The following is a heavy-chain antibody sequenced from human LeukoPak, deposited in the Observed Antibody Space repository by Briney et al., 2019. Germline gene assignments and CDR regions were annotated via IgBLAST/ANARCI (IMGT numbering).Heavy chain of an antibody. CDR3: ARHAVSGRYDF. V-gene: IGHV5-10-1*01. CDR2: IEPSDSYT. J-gene: IGHJ4*02. CDR1: GYSFTTYW. Sequence: GESLKISCKGSGYSFTTYWISWVRQMPGKGLDWMGRIEPSDSYTNYSPSFQGHVTISADKSISAAYLQWSSLKASDTAIFYCARHAVSGRYDFWGQGTLVTVSS. D-gene: IGHD6-19*01.